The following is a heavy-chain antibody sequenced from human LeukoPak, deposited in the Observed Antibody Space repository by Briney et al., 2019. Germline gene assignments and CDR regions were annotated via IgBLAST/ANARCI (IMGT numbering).Heavy chain of an antibody. CDR1: GGSISSYY. V-gene: IGHV4-59*01. CDR2: IYYSGST. D-gene: IGHD2-2*01. J-gene: IGHJ5*02. Sequence: SETLSLTCTVSGGSISSYYWSWIRQPPGKGLEWIGYIYYSGSTNYNPSLKSRVTISVDTSKNQFSLKLSSVTAADTAVYYCARGGSSTSPRFDPWGQGTLVTVSS. CDR3: ARGGSSTSPRFDP.